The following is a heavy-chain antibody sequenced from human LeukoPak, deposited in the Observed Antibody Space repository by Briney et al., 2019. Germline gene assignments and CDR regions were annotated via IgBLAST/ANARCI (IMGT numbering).Heavy chain of an antibody. D-gene: IGHD2-2*01. J-gene: IGHJ4*02. V-gene: IGHV4-30-4*08. CDR1: GGSFSGYY. CDR2: IYYSGST. Sequence: PSETLSLTCAVYGGSFSGYYWSWIRQPPGKGLEWIGYIYYSGSTYYNPSLKSRVTISVDTSKNQFSLKLSSVTAADTAVYYCARYCSSTSAKNFDYWGQGTLVTVSS. CDR3: ARYCSSTSAKNFDY.